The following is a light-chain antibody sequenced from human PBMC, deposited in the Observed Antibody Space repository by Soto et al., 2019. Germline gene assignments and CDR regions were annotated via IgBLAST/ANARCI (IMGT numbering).Light chain of an antibody. V-gene: IGKV3-11*01. CDR3: QQYHTDWT. CDR1: QSVSSS. J-gene: IGKJ1*01. Sequence: IVLTQSPATLSLTTGERATLSCRASQSVSSSLAWYQQKPGQAPRLLIYGASNGAAGIPARFSGTGSGTDFTLTISSLQADDFATYYCQQYHTDWTFGHGTKVDIK. CDR2: GAS.